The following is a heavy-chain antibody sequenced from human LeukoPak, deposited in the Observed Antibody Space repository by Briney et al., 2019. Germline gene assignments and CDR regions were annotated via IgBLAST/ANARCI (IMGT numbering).Heavy chain of an antibody. D-gene: IGHD4-17*01. CDR3: ARDRTDYEAFDT. V-gene: IGHV3-33*01. CDR1: GFTFSGYG. Sequence: GGSLRLSCAASGFTFSGYGMHWVRQAPGKGLEWVAVIWYDGSNKYYADSVKGRFTISRDNSKNTLYLQMNSLRAEDTAVYYCARDRTDYEAFDTWGQGTMVTVSS. J-gene: IGHJ3*02. CDR2: IWYDGSNK.